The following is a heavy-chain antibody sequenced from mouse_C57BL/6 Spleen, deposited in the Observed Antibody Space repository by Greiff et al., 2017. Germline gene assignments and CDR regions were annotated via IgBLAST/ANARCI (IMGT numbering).Heavy chain of an antibody. CDR2: IWGDGST. J-gene: IGHJ4*01. Sequence: QVQLQQSGPGLVAPSQCLSITCTVSGFSLTSYGVSWVRQPPGKGLEWLGVIWGDGSTNYDSALISRLSISKDNSKSQVCLKLNSLQNDDTATYYCASPIGMGGGYAMGCWGQGASVTVSS. CDR3: ASPIGMGGGYAMGC. CDR1: GFSLTSYG. D-gene: IGHD2-14*01. V-gene: IGHV2-3*01.